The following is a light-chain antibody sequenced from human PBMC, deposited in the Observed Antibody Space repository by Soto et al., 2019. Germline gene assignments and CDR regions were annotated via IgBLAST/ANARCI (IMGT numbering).Light chain of an antibody. CDR3: QQLNSYPIT. V-gene: IGKV1-9*01. Sequence: DIQLTQSPSFLSASVGDRVTITCRVSQGVSSDLAWYQQKPGKAPKLLIYAASTLQSGVPSRFSGSGSGTEFTLTISSLQPEDFATYYCQQLNSYPITFGPGTRLEIK. J-gene: IGKJ5*01. CDR2: AAS. CDR1: QGVSSD.